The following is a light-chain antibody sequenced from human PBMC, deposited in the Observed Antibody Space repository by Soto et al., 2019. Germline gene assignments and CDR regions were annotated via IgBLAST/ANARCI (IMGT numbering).Light chain of an antibody. V-gene: IGKV3-20*01. CDR2: DAS. J-gene: IGKJ4*01. CDR3: EQYGSTPLT. Sequence: ELVLTQSPGTLSLSPGERATLSCRASQSVANNYLAWYQQKPGQAPRFLMYDASSRATGIPDRFSGSGSGTDFTLTISRLEPEEFAVYYCEQYGSTPLTFGGGTKVAIK. CDR1: QSVANNY.